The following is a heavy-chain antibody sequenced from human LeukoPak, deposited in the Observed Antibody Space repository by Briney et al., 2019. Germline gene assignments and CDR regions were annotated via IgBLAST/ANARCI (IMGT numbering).Heavy chain of an antibody. J-gene: IGHJ4*02. Sequence: PSETLSLTCAVYGGSFSGCYWSWIRQPPGKGLEWIGEINHSGSTNYNPSLKSRVTISVDTSKNQFSLKLSSVTAADTAVYYCAVILVGAIPFHYWVQGTLVTVSS. CDR2: INHSGST. D-gene: IGHD1-26*01. CDR1: GGSFSGCY. V-gene: IGHV4-34*01. CDR3: AVILVGAIPFHY.